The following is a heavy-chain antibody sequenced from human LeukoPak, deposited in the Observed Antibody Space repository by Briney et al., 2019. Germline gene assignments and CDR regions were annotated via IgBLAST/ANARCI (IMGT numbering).Heavy chain of an antibody. CDR1: GFTFSSYG. V-gene: IGHV3-30*03. J-gene: IGHJ4*02. CDR3: ARDYYDSSGYYQVSY. Sequence: GRSLRLSCAASGFTFSSYGMHWVRQAPGKGLEWVAVISYDGSNKDFADSLKGRFTISRDNSKNTLYLQMNSLRAKDTAVYYCARDYYDSSGYYQVSYWGQGTLVTVSS. D-gene: IGHD3-22*01. CDR2: ISYDGSNK.